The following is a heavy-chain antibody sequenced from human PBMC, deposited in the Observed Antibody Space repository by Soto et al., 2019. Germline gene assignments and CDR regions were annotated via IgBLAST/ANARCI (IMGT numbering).Heavy chain of an antibody. CDR3: AREPAVANARWFDP. D-gene: IGHD6-19*01. V-gene: IGHV4-31*03. CDR1: GGSISSGGNY. CDR2: IYYSGST. Sequence: SETLSLTCTVSGGSISSGGNYWSWIRQHPGKGLEWIGYIYYSGSTYYNPSLKSRVTISVDTSKNQFSLKLSSVTAADTAVYYCAREPAVANARWFDPWGQGTLVTVSS. J-gene: IGHJ5*02.